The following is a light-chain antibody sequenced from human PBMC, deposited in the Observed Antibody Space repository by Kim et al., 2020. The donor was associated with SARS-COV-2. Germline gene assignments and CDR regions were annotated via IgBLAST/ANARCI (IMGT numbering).Light chain of an antibody. J-gene: IGLJ1*01. CDR1: KLGDKY. CDR2: QDS. CDR3: QAWDSSTAVYV. Sequence: SYELTQPPSVSVSPGQTPSITCSGDKLGDKYGCWYQQKPGQSPVLVIYQDSKRPSGIPERFSGSNSGNTATLTISGTQAMDEADYYCQAWDSSTAVYVFGTGTKVTVL. V-gene: IGLV3-1*01.